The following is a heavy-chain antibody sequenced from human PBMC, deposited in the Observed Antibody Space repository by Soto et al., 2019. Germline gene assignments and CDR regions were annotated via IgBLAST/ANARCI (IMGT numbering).Heavy chain of an antibody. CDR2: ISGSGGST. CDR1: GFPFSSYA. Sequence: GGSLRLSCTASGFPFSSYAMSWVRQAPGKGLEWVSAISGSGGSTYYADSVKGRFTISRDNSKNTLYLQMNSLRAEDTAVYYCAKDQGIAVQSFDYWGQGTLVTVSS. CDR3: AKDQGIAVQSFDY. J-gene: IGHJ4*02. D-gene: IGHD6-19*01. V-gene: IGHV3-23*01.